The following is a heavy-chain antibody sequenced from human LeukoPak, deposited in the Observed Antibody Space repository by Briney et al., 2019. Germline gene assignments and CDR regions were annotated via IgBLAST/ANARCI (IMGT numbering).Heavy chain of an antibody. CDR1: GGSFSGYY. V-gene: IGHV4-34*01. CDR2: INHSGST. D-gene: IGHD3-22*01. J-gene: IGHJ5*02. Sequence: KPSETLSLTCAVYGGSFSGYYWSWIRQPPGKGLEWIGEINHSGSTDYNPSLKSRVTISVDTSKNQFSLKLSSVTAADTAVYYCARESYYYDSSGYYLRWFDPWGQGTLVTVSS. CDR3: ARESYYYDSSGYYLRWFDP.